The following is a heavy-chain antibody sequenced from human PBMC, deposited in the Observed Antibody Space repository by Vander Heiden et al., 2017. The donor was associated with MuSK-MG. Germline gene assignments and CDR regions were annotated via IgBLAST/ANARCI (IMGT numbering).Heavy chain of an antibody. D-gene: IGHD3-22*01. CDR3: ARARVTMIVGDAFDI. V-gene: IGHV3-21*01. CDR2: ISSSSSYI. CDR1: GFTFSSYS. J-gene: IGHJ3*02. Sequence: EVQLVETGGGLVKPGGSLRLSCAASGFTFSSYSMNWVRQAPGKGLEWVSSISSSSSYIYYADSVKGRFTISRDNAKNSLYLQMNSLRAEDTAVYYCARARVTMIVGDAFDIWGQGTMGTVSS.